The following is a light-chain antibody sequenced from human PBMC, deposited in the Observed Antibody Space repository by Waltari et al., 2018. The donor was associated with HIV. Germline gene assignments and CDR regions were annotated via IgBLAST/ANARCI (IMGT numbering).Light chain of an antibody. Sequence: QSALTQPASVSGPPGQSLTISCPGTASDIGDYNYFSWYQQHPGKAPKLVIYDVSNRPSGISTRFSGSKSCTTASLTISGLQAEDEAVYYCSSYTRSIRTTAWLFGGGTRLTVL. CDR1: ASDIGDYNY. CDR3: SSYTRSIRTTAWL. J-gene: IGLJ2*01. CDR2: DVS. V-gene: IGLV2-14*03.